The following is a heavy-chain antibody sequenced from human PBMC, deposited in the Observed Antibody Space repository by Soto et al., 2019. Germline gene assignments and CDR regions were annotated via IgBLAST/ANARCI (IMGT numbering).Heavy chain of an antibody. Sequence: QVQLVQSGAEVKGPGSSVKVSCKASGGTFSNYAINWVRQAPGQGLEWMGGILPIFGTAKYAQTFQGRVTITADRSTSTANMELSSLRSEDTAVYYCARARGGCTGTSCYHYFYYGLDVWGQGTTVTVSS. CDR2: ILPIFGTA. CDR1: GGTFSNYA. V-gene: IGHV1-69*06. J-gene: IGHJ6*02. CDR3: ARARGGCTGTSCYHYFYYGLDV. D-gene: IGHD1-1*01.